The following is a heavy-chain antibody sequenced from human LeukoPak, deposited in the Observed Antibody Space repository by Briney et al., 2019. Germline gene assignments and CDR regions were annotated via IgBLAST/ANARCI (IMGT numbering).Heavy chain of an antibody. D-gene: IGHD5-12*01. CDR1: GGTFSSYA. Sequence: SVKVSCKASGGTFSSYAISWVRQAPGQGLEWMGRIIPIFGTANYAQKFQGRVTITTDESTSTAYMELSSLRSEDTAVYYCARDPDGYSGYDIFVAFDIWGHGTMVTVSS. J-gene: IGHJ3*02. V-gene: IGHV1-69*05. CDR2: IIPIFGTA. CDR3: ARDPDGYSGYDIFVAFDI.